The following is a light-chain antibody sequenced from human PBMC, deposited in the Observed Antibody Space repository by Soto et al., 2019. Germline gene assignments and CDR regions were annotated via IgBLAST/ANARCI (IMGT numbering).Light chain of an antibody. CDR2: DAS. J-gene: IGKJ2*01. Sequence: EIVLTQSPATLSLSPGERATLSCRASQSVSSYLAWYQQKPGQAPRLLIYDASNRATGIPARFSGSGSGTDFTLTISSLEPEDFAVHYCQQCSNWPPYTFGQGTKLEIK. V-gene: IGKV3-11*01. CDR1: QSVSSY. CDR3: QQCSNWPPYT.